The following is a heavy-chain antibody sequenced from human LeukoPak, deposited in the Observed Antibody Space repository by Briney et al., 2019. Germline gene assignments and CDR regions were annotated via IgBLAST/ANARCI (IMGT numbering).Heavy chain of an antibody. Sequence: SVKVSCKASGGTFSSYAISWVREAPGQGLEWMGRIIPIFGTANYAQKFQGRVTITTDESTSTAYMELSRLRSDDTAVYYCARTRGRLGYYYYYMDVWGKGTTVTVSS. D-gene: IGHD6-19*01. CDR3: ARTRGRLGYYYYYMDV. J-gene: IGHJ6*03. CDR1: GGTFSSYA. CDR2: IIPIFGTA. V-gene: IGHV1-69*05.